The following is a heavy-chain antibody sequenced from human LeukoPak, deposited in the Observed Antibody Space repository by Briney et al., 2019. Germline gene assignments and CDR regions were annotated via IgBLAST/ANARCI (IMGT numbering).Heavy chain of an antibody. J-gene: IGHJ4*02. Sequence: ETLSLTCNVSGASVSSGSYYWSWVRQAPGKGLEWVSVIYSGGSTYYAESVKGRFTISRDNSENTLYLQMNSLRAEDTAVYCCARETYNIFIGFLEYWGQGTLVTVSS. V-gene: IGHV3-53*01. CDR3: ARETYNIFIGFLEY. CDR2: IYSGGST. D-gene: IGHD3-9*01. CDR1: GASVSSGSYY.